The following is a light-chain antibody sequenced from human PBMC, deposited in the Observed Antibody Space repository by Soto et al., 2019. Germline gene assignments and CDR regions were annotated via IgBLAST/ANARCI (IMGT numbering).Light chain of an antibody. CDR3: KQYNSWSLIT. J-gene: IGKJ5*01. Sequence: EIVMTQSPATLSVSPGESATLSCRASQSVNSNLACYQHIPGQAPRLLIYGASTRATDIPASFSGSRSGTDFTVTLSSLQSDDFAVYYCKQYNSWSLITFGQAPRLQIK. V-gene: IGKV3-15*01. CDR2: GAS. CDR1: QSVNSN.